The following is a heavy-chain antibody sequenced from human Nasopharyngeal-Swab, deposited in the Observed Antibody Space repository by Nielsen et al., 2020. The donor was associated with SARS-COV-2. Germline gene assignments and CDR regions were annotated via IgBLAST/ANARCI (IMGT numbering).Heavy chain of an antibody. CDR3: ASTPLDSSGYYYACHY. Sequence: GRSLRLSCAASGFTFSRYTMHWVRQAPGKGLEWVAVISYDGSNKYYADSVKGRFTISRDISKNTLYLQMNSLRAEDTAVFYCASTPLDSSGYYYACHYWGRGTLVTVSS. V-gene: IGHV3-30-3*01. D-gene: IGHD3-22*01. J-gene: IGHJ4*02. CDR2: ISYDGSNK. CDR1: GFTFSRYT.